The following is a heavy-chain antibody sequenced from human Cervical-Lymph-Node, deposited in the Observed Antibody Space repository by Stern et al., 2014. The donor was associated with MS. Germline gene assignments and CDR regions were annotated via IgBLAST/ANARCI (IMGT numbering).Heavy chain of an antibody. V-gene: IGHV5-51*01. Sequence: EVQLVQSGPEVKRPGESLKISCQASGYTFTSYWIGWVRQMPGKGLEWIAIIFPGGSDIRYSPSFQGPVTISADKSSRPAYLQWNNLKASDTAIYYCARQRYFDYWGQGTLVTVSS. CDR3: ARQRYFDY. J-gene: IGHJ4*02. CDR1: GYTFTSYW. CDR2: IFPGGSDI.